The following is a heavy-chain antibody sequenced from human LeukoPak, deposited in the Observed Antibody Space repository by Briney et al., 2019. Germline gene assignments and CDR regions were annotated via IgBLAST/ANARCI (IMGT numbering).Heavy chain of an antibody. CDR3: ARDYGSRLVHDNSAYLI. V-gene: IGHV1-69*04. D-gene: IGHD3-10*01. Sequence: SVKVSCKASGGTFSSYAISWVRQAPGQGLEWMGRIIPILGIANYAQKFQGRVTITADKSTGTAYMELSSLRSEDTAVYYCARDYGSRLVHDNSAYLIWGQGTLVTVSS. J-gene: IGHJ4*02. CDR1: GGTFSSYA. CDR2: IIPILGIA.